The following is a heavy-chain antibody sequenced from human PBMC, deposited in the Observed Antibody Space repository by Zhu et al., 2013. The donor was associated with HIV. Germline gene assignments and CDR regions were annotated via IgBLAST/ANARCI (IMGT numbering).Heavy chain of an antibody. CDR1: GGTFSSYA. J-gene: IGHJ4*02. CDR3: ARGRRYFDWLSGKQRETALDY. Sequence: QVQLVQSGAEVKKPGSSAKVSCKASGGTFSSYAISWVRQAPGQGLEWMGGIIPIFGTANYAQKFQGRVTVTADESTSTAYMELSSLRSEDTAVYYCARGRRYFDWLSGKQRETALDYWGQGTLVTVSS. V-gene: IGHV1-69*01. CDR2: IIPIFGTA. D-gene: IGHD3-9*01.